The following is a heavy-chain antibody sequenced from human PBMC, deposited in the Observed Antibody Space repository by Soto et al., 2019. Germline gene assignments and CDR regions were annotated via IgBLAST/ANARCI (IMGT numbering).Heavy chain of an antibody. Sequence: QVHLVQSGGEVKQPGASLKVSCKTPSNSFTTYGITWVRQVTGQGLEWMGGISVYTGNTNYAQDFQGRVTMTRDTSTGTAYMELRSLRFNEPAVYYWAALVYVRAAVDPYWFQSWGQGTLVTVSS. CDR1: SNSFTTYG. D-gene: IGHD3-16*01. V-gene: IGHV1-18*01. J-gene: IGHJ5*01. CDR2: ISVYTGNT. CDR3: AALVYVRAAVDPYWFQS.